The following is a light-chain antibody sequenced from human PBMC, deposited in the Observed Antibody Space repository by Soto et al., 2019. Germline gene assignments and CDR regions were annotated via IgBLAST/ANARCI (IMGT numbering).Light chain of an antibody. CDR2: GAS. CDR1: QSVSSN. V-gene: IGKV3-15*01. Sequence: EIVMTQSPATLSVSPGERATLSCRASQSVSSNLAWYQQKPNQAPRLHIYGASTRATGIPARFSGSGSGTEFTLTISSLQSEDFAVYYCQQYNNWPQTFGQGTKVDIK. CDR3: QQYNNWPQT. J-gene: IGKJ1*01.